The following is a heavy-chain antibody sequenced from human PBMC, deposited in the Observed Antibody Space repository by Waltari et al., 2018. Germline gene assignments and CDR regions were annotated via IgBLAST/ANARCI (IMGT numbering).Heavy chain of an antibody. CDR2: INHSGST. J-gene: IGHJ5*02. V-gene: IGHV4-34*01. CDR1: GGSFSGYY. D-gene: IGHD6-6*01. CDR3: ARGGAFAGIAARRWFDP. Sequence: QVQLQQWGAGLLKPSETLSLTCAVYGGSFSGYYWSWIRQPPGKGLEWIGEINHSGSTNYNPSLKSRVTISVDTSKNQFSLKLSSVTAADTAVYYCARGGAFAGIAARRWFDPWGQGTLVTVSS.